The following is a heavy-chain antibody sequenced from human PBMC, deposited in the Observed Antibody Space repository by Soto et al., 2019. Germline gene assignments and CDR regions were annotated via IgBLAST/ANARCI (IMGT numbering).Heavy chain of an antibody. Sequence: QVQLQQWGAGLLKPSETLSLTCAVYGGSFSGYYWSWIRQPPGKGLEWIGEINHSGSTNYNPSLKSRVTISVATSKNQFSLKLSSVTAADTAVYYCARRGPELLWFGELLSSSYYYMDVWGKGTTVTVSS. CDR1: GGSFSGYY. D-gene: IGHD3-10*01. CDR2: INHSGST. CDR3: ARRGPELLWFGELLSSSYYYMDV. V-gene: IGHV4-34*01. J-gene: IGHJ6*03.